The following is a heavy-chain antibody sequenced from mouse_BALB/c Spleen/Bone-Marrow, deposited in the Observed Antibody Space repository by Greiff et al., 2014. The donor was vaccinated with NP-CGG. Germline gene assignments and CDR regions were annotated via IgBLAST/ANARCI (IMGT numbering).Heavy chain of an antibody. CDR2: IDPANGNT. CDR3: SRGYYDYLFALDY. V-gene: IGHV14-3*02. D-gene: IGHD5-5*01. Sequence: EVQLQQSGAELVKPGASVKLSCTASGFNIKDTYIYWVEQRPEQGLEWVGRIDPANGNTKYDPKFQGKATIAADTSSNTAYLQLSSLTSEDTAVYYCSRGYYDYLFALDYWGHGTSVTVSS. CDR1: GFNIKDTY. J-gene: IGHJ4*01.